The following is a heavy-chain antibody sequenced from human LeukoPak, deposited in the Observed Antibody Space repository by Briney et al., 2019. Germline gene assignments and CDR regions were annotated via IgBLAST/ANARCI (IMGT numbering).Heavy chain of an antibody. CDR3: ARVRWFPRAFDI. J-gene: IGHJ3*02. V-gene: IGHV4-34*01. CDR1: GGSFSGYY. CDR2: SNHSGST. Sequence: SETLSLTCAVYGGSFSGYYWSWIRQPPGKGLEWIGESNHSGSTNYNPSLKSRVTISVDTSKNQFSLKLSSVTAADTAVYYCARVRWFPRAFDIWGQGTMVTVSS. D-gene: IGHD4-23*01.